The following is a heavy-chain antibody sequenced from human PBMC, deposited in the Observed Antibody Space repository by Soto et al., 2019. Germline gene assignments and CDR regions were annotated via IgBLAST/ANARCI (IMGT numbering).Heavy chain of an antibody. CDR3: ARDTGRASADL. V-gene: IGHV3-48*03. CDR1: GFTFSYYE. CDR2: ISHTDRLT. J-gene: IGHJ5*02. Sequence: EVQLAESGGDLVQPGGSLRLSCVGSGFTFSYYEMNWVRQAPGKGLERVAFISHTDRLTHYPDSVKGRFTISRDNAKNSPYLEMTNLRVEDTAVYYCARDTGRASADLWGQGTLVSVSS. D-gene: IGHD6-13*01.